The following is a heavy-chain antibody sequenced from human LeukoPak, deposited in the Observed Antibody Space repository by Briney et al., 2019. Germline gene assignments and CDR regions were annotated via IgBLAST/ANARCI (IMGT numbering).Heavy chain of an antibody. Sequence: PGRSLRLSCAASGFSFSSYGMHWVRQAPGKGLEWVAVISYDGSNKYYADSVKGRFTISRDNAKNSLYLQMNSPRAGDTAVYYCARFNCGGDCYGFDYWGQGTLVTVSS. CDR2: ISYDGSNK. D-gene: IGHD2-21*02. CDR1: GFSFSSYG. CDR3: ARFNCGGDCYGFDY. V-gene: IGHV3-30*03. J-gene: IGHJ4*02.